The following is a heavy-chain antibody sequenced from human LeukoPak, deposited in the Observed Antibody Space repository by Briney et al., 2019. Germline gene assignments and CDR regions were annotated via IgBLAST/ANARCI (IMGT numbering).Heavy chain of an antibody. CDR1: GGTFSSSA. J-gene: IGHJ4*02. V-gene: IGHV1-69*04. D-gene: IGHD2-15*01. Sequence: SVKVSCKASGGTFSSSAISWVRQAPGQGLEWMGRIIPILGIANYAQKFQGRVTITADKSTSTAYMELSSLRSEDTAVYYCASSVVNCSGGSCYLDYWGQGTLVTVSS. CDR2: IIPILGIA. CDR3: ASSVVNCSGGSCYLDY.